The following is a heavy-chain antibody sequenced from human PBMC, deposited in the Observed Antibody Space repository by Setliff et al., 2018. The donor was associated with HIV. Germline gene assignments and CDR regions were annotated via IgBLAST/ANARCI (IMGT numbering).Heavy chain of an antibody. J-gene: IGHJ1*01. CDR3: AREDAGAVATPSCFQH. CDR1: GYSISSGYY. Sequence: SETLSLTCAVSGYSISSGYYWGWIWQPPGKGLEWIGSIYHSGSTYYNPSLKSRVTISVDTSKNQFSLKLSSVTAADTAVYYCAREDAGAVATPSCFQHWGQGTLVTVSS. V-gene: IGHV4-38-2*02. CDR2: IYHSGST. D-gene: IGHD6-19*01.